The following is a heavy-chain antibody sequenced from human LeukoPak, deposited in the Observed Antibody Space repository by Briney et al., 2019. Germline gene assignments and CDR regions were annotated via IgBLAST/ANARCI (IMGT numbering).Heavy chain of an antibody. CDR1: GGTFSSYA. V-gene: IGHV1-69*05. Sequence: SVKVSCKASGGTFSSYAISWVRQAPGQGLEWMGRIIPIFGTANYAQKFQGRVTITTDESTNTAYMELSSLRCEDTAVYYCAREGEYSSGWYGGWGQGTLVTVSS. D-gene: IGHD6-19*01. CDR3: AREGEYSSGWYGG. J-gene: IGHJ4*02. CDR2: IIPIFGTA.